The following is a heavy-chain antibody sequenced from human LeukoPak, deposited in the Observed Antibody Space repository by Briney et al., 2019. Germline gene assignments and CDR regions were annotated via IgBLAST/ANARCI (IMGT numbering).Heavy chain of an antibody. Sequence: GGSLRLSCAASGFTFSSYAMSWVRQAPGKWLEWVSAISGSGGSTYYADSVKGRFTISRDNSKNTLYLQMNSLRAEDTAVYYCAKDSDFWSGYYRDYWGQGTLVTVSS. CDR2: ISGSGGST. D-gene: IGHD3-3*01. V-gene: IGHV3-23*01. J-gene: IGHJ4*02. CDR3: AKDSDFWSGYYRDY. CDR1: GFTFSSYA.